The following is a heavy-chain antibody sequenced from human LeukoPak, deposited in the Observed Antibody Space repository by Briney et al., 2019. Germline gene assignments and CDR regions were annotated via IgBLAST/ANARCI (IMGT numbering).Heavy chain of an antibody. CDR2: IRSSSSTI. V-gene: IGHV3-48*01. D-gene: IGHD5-18*01. CDR3: ARDLWGVDTAMVPDY. CDR1: GFTFSSYS. J-gene: IGHJ4*02. Sequence: GGSLRLSCAASGFTFSSYSMNWVRQAPGKGLEWVSYIRSSSSTIYYADSVKGRFTISRDNAKNSLYLQMNSLRAEDTAVYYCARDLWGVDTAMVPDYWGQGTLVTVSS.